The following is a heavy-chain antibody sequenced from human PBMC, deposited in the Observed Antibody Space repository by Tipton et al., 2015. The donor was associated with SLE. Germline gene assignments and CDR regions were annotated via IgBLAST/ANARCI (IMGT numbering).Heavy chain of an antibody. D-gene: IGHD1-1*01. CDR3: ARLPPRQRGY. J-gene: IGHJ4*02. Sequence: TLSLTCTVYGGSFSGYYWSWIRQPAGKGLEWIGYIYTSGSTNYNPSLKSRVTISVDTSKNQFSLKLSSVTAADTAVYYCARLPPRQRGYWGQGTLVTVSS. V-gene: IGHV4-4*09. CDR2: IYTSGST. CDR1: GGSFSGYY.